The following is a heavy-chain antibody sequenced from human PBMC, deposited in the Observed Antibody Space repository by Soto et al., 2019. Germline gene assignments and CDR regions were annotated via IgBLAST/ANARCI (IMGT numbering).Heavy chain of an antibody. Sequence: QVQLVQSGAEVKKPGSSVKVSCKASGGTLSNYAPSWVRQAPGQGLEWVGGIIPIFGTSNYAQNFQGRVTITADESTSTAYMELSSLRSEDTAVYYCARGVRTGFYGMDVWGQGTTVTVSS. CDR3: ARGVRTGFYGMDV. D-gene: IGHD3-10*01. CDR1: GGTLSNYA. V-gene: IGHV1-69*01. CDR2: IIPIFGTS. J-gene: IGHJ6*02.